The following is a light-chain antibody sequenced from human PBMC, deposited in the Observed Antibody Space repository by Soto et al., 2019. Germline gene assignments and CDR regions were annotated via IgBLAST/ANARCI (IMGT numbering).Light chain of an antibody. V-gene: IGLV2-14*01. Sequence: QSALTQPASVSGSPGQSITISCTGTSSDVGTYNYVSWYQQHPGQAPKLMIYEVTNRPSGISNRFSGSKSGNTASLTISGLQAEDEADYYCTSYTTSNTVVFGGGTKPTVL. CDR2: EVT. CDR3: TSYTTSNTVV. J-gene: IGLJ2*01. CDR1: SSDVGTYNY.